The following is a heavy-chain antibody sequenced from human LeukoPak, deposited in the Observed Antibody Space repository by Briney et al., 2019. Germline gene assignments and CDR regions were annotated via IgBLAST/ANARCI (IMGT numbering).Heavy chain of an antibody. V-gene: IGHV4-34*01. CDR1: GGSFSGYY. CDR2: INHSGST. J-gene: IGHJ4*02. Sequence: SETLSLTCAVYGGSFSGYYWSWIRQPPGKGLEWIGEINHSGSTNYNPSLKSRVTISVDTSKNQFSLKLSSVTAADTAVYYCAGWVTGLDYWGQGTLVTVSS. CDR3: AGWVTGLDY. D-gene: IGHD2-21*02.